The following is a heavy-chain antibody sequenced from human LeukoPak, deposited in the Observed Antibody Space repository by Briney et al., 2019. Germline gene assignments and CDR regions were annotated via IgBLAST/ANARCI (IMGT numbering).Heavy chain of an antibody. D-gene: IGHD4-17*01. CDR2: ISYDGSNK. V-gene: IGHV3-30*18. Sequence: PGGSLRLSCAASGFTFSSYGMHWVRQAPGKGLEWVAVISYDGSNKYYADSVKGRFTISRDNSKNTLYLQMNSLRAEDTAVYYCAKGRDYGDYVGHKAAFDIWGQGTMVTVSS. CDR3: AKGRDYGDYVGHKAAFDI. CDR1: GFTFSSYG. J-gene: IGHJ3*02.